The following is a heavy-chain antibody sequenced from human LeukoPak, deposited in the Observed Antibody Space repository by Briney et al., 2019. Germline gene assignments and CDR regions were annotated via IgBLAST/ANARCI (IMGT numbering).Heavy chain of an antibody. CDR2: INHSGST. CDR3: ARGSGRGYERIDY. D-gene: IGHD5-12*01. CDR1: GGSFSGYY. J-gene: IGHJ4*02. Sequence: PSETLSLTCAVYGGSFSGYYWSWIRQPPGKGLEWIGEINHSGSTNYNPSLKSRVTISVDTSKNQFSLKLSSVTAADTAVYYCARGSGRGYERIDYWGQGTLVTVSS. V-gene: IGHV4-34*01.